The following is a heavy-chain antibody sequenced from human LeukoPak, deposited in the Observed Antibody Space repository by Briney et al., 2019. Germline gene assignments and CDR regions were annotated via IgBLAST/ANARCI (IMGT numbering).Heavy chain of an antibody. J-gene: IGHJ3*02. CDR1: GYTFTGYY. CDR2: VNPNSGGT. CDR3: ARDLGYSSSPDAFDI. Sequence: GASVKVSCKASGYTFTGYYMHWVRQAPGQGLEWMGWVNPNSGGTNYAQKFQGRVTMTRDTSISTAYMELSRLRSDDTAGYYCARDLGYSSSPDAFDIXGXXTMVTVSS. D-gene: IGHD6-6*01. V-gene: IGHV1-2*02.